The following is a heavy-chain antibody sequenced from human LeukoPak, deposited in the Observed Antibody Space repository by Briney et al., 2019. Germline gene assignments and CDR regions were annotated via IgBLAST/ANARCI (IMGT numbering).Heavy chain of an antibody. V-gene: IGHV4-39*01. Sequence: PSETLSLTCSVSGGSISSSSYYWGWIRQPPWKGLEWIGIIYYSGSTYYNPSLKSRVTISVDTSKNQFSLKLSSVTAADTVVYYCARHDGTMVRGDMSWFDHWGHETLVTVSS. D-gene: IGHD3-10*01. J-gene: IGHJ5*02. CDR3: ARHDGTMVRGDMSWFDH. CDR2: IYYSGST. CDR1: GGSISSSSYY.